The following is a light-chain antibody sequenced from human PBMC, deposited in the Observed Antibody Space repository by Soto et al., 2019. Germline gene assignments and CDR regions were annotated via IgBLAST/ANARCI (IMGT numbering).Light chain of an antibody. J-gene: IGLJ1*01. V-gene: IGLV2-23*01. CDR2: EGS. Sequence: QSVLTQPASVSGSPGQSITISRTGTSSDVGSYNLVSWYQHHSGKAPKLMVYEGSKRPSGLSNRFSGSKSGNTASLTISGLQAEDEADYYCCSYAGSSTYVFGTGTKVTVL. CDR1: SSDVGSYNL. CDR3: CSYAGSSTYV.